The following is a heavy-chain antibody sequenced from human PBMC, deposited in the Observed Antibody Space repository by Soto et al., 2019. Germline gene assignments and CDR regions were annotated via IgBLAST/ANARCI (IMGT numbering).Heavy chain of an antibody. CDR1: GYTFTSYD. J-gene: IGHJ4*02. V-gene: IGHV1-8*01. Sequence: ASVKVSCKASGYTFTSYDINWVRQATGQGLEKMGWMNPNSGNTVYAQKFQGRVTITKNTSISTAYMELSSLRSEDTAVYYCATDRAYYYHSQAFDYRRQGSLVIVSS. CDR3: ATDRAYYYHSQAFDY. D-gene: IGHD3-10*01. CDR2: MNPNSGNT.